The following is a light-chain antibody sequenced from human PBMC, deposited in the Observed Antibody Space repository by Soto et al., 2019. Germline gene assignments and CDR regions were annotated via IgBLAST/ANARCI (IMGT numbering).Light chain of an antibody. Sequence: IVLTQSPGTLSLSPGERATLSCRASHSVASSSLAWYQQKPGQAPRLLIYGASSRATGIPDRFSGGGSGTDFTLTISRLEPEDFAVYYCQQYGSSFGQGTKVEIK. CDR1: HSVASSS. CDR2: GAS. V-gene: IGKV3-20*01. J-gene: IGKJ1*01. CDR3: QQYGSS.